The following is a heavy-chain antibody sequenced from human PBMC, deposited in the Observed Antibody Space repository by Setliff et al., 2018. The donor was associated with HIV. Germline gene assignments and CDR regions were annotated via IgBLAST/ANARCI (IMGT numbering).Heavy chain of an antibody. J-gene: IGHJ6*03. D-gene: IGHD2-15*01. CDR2: ISSDGSDK. V-gene: IGHV3-30*12. CDR1: GFIFSNYV. CDR3: AKDGGGDYYYYYMDV. Sequence: GGSLRLSCAASGFIFSNYVMHWVRQAPGKGLEWVAIISSDGSDKNYADSVKGRFTVSRDNSKNTLYIQMNSLRAEDTAVYYCAKDGGGDYYYYYMDVWGKGTTVTVSS.